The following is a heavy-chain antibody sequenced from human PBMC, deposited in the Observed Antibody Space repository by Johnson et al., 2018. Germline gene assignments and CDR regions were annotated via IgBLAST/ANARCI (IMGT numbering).Heavy chain of an antibody. V-gene: IGHV3-23*02. D-gene: IGHD2-21*01. Sequence: VQLVESGGDLVQPGGSLRLSCAASGFTFSSYSMAWVRQPPGKGPEWGSIIGTDGRTTFYGGSVKGRFTISRDSSKNTVYLQMDSLRADDTAGYYCAKHIAYGQDAFDSWGQGTMVTVSS. J-gene: IGHJ3*02. CDR2: IGTDGRTT. CDR3: AKHIAYGQDAFDS. CDR1: GFTFSSYS.